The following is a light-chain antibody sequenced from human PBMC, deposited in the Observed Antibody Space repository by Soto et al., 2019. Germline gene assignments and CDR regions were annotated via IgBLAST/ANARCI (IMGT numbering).Light chain of an antibody. V-gene: IGKV1-12*01. CDR3: QQASSFPLT. CDR1: QLISSW. CDR2: GAS. J-gene: IGKJ4*01. Sequence: IQMTPSPSSVSASVGDSVTITCRASQLISSWLAWYQVKPGKAPKLLIYGASNRESGVPSRFSGSESGTLFTLPINSLQPEDCATYYCQQASSFPLTFGGGTEVEV.